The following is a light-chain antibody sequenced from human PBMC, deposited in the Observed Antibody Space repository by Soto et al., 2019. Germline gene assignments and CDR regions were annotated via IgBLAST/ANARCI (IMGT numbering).Light chain of an antibody. V-gene: IGLV2-14*01. CDR1: ISDVGGHGY. CDR2: EVT. J-gene: IGLJ3*02. Sequence: QSVLTQPASVSGSPGQSITISCTGTISDVGGHGYVSWYQQHPGKAPKLMIYEVTYRPSGIPDRFSGSKSGTSATLAITGLQTGDEADYYCGTWDTSLTTEWVFGGGTKVTVL. CDR3: GTWDTSLTTEWV.